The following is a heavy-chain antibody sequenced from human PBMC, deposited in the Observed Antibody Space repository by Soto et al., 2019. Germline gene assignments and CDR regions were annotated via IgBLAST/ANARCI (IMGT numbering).Heavy chain of an antibody. V-gene: IGHV1-3*01. J-gene: IGHJ4*02. CDR2: INAGNGNT. CDR1: GYIFTSYS. CDR3: ATFDILTGHQTL. D-gene: IGHD3-9*01. Sequence: ASVKVSCKASGYIFTSYSMHWVRQAPGQRLEWMGWINAGNGNTKYSQKLQGRVTITRDTSASTAYMELSSLRSEDTAVYYCATFDILTGHQTLWGQGTLVTVSS.